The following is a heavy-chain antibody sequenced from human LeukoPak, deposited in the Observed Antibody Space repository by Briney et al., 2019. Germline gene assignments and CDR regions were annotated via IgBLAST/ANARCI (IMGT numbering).Heavy chain of an antibody. CDR3: ARTRFLEWLSTPFDP. D-gene: IGHD3-3*01. Sequence: SETLSLTCAVYGGSFSGNYWSWIRQPPGKGLEWIGEINHSGSTNYNPSLKSRVTISVDTSKNQFSLNLSSVTAADTVVYYCARTRFLEWLSTPFDPWGQGTLVTVSS. CDR1: GGSFSGNY. J-gene: IGHJ5*02. V-gene: IGHV4-34*01. CDR2: INHSGST.